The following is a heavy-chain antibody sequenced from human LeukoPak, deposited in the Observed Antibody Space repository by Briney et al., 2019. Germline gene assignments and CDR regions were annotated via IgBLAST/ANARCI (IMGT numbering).Heavy chain of an antibody. CDR2: ISYDGSNK. J-gene: IGHJ4*02. V-gene: IGHV3-30-3*01. Sequence: GGSLRLSCAASGFTFSSYAMHWVRQAPGKGLEWVAVISYDGSNKYYADSVKGRFTISRDNSKNTLYLQMNSLRAEDTAVYYCARDLTPPTLIAVAGPLGYWGQGTLVTVSS. CDR3: ARDLTPPTLIAVAGPLGY. CDR1: GFTFSSYA. D-gene: IGHD6-19*01.